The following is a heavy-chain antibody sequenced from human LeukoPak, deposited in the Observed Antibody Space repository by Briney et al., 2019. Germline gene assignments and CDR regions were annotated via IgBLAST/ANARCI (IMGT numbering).Heavy chain of an antibody. V-gene: IGHV3-74*01. CDR1: GFTFSSYW. Sequence: GGSLRLSCEASGFTFSSYWMHWVRQTPGKGLVWVSRINSDGYSISYADSVKGRFTISRDNAKKTVYLQMNSLRVEDTAIYYCARGEAVAGTDHWGQGVLVTVSS. CDR3: ARGEAVAGTDH. J-gene: IGHJ4*02. D-gene: IGHD6-19*01. CDR2: INSDGYSI.